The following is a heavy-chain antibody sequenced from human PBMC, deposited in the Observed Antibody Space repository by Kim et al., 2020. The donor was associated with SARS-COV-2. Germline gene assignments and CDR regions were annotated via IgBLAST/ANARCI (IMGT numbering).Heavy chain of an antibody. CDR1: GGSFSGYY. D-gene: IGHD2-15*01. J-gene: IGHJ5*02. V-gene: IGHV4-34*01. CDR3: ARGDCSGGSCYSSWFDP. CDR2: INHSGST. Sequence: SETLSLTCAVYGGSFSGYYWSWIRQPPGKGLEWIGEINHSGSTNYNPSLKSRVTISVDTSKNQFSLKLSSVTAADTAVYYCARGDCSGGSCYSSWFDPWG.